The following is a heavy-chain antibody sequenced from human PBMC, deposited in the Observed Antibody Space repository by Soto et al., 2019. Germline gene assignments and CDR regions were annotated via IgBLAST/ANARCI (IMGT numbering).Heavy chain of an antibody. Sequence: PTLVNPTQTLTLTCTFSGFSLSTSGVGVGWVRQPPGKALEWLVFIYWDDDKRYSPSLRSRLTITKDTSKNQVVLTMTNVDPVDTATYFCAHRRIGVSQWNYGDFDYWGQGTLVTVSS. V-gene: IGHV2-5*02. CDR1: GFSLSTSGVG. CDR3: AHRRIGVSQWNYGDFDY. D-gene: IGHD6-19*01. J-gene: IGHJ4*02. CDR2: IYWDDDK.